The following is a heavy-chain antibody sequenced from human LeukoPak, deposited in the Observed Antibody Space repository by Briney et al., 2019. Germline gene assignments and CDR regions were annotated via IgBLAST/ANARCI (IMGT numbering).Heavy chain of an antibody. Sequence: PGGSLRLSCAASGFTFSSYGMHWVRQAPGKGLEWVAVISYDGSNKYYADSVKGRFTISRDNSKNTLYLQMNSLRAEDTAVYYCARDKGHYYDSSGYLFDYWGQGTLVTVSS. CDR1: GFTFSSYG. V-gene: IGHV3-30*03. CDR3: ARDKGHYYDSSGYLFDY. CDR2: ISYDGSNK. D-gene: IGHD3-22*01. J-gene: IGHJ4*02.